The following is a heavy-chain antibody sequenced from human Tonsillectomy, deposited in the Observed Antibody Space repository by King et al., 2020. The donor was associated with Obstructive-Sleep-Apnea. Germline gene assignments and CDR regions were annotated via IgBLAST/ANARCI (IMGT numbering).Heavy chain of an antibody. CDR2: ISHSGST. Sequence: VQLQESGPGLVKPSETLSLTCSVSGSSFSDGYSWGWIRQPPEKGLEWVGTISHSGSTYSNPSLKSRVTIFLDTSRNQFSLRLTSVTAADTAVYYCARANWLDPWGQGTLVTVSS. CDR3: ARANWLDP. V-gene: IGHV4-38-2*02. J-gene: IGHJ5*02. CDR1: GSSFSDGYS.